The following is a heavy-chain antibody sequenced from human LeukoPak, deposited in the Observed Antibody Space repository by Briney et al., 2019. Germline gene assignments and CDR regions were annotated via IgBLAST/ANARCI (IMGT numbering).Heavy chain of an antibody. CDR1: GYSFSVYS. CDR3: ARPKTQHLSSLNY. D-gene: IGHD6-13*01. J-gene: IGHJ4*02. CDR2: INPNSGGT. V-gene: IGHV1-2*02. Sequence: GASVKVSCKASGYSFSVYSLHWVRQAPGQGLEWMGWINPNSGGTSYAQKFQGRVTMTRDTSMRTAYMELNRLRSDDTAVYYCARPKTQHLSSLNYWGQGTLATISS.